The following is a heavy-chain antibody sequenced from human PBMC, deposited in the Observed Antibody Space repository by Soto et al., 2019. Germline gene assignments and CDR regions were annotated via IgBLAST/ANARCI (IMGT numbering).Heavy chain of an antibody. CDR3: ARDKDRQQLGGNYYYIMDV. Sequence: ASGKVSCKASGGTFSSYAISWVRQAPGQGLEWMGGIMPVFPTADYAQKFQGRVTITADESTSTAYMELSSLRSEDTAVYYCARDKDRQQLGGNYYYIMDVWGQGTTVTVSS. J-gene: IGHJ6*01. V-gene: IGHV1-69*13. CDR1: GGTFSSYA. D-gene: IGHD3-3*02. CDR2: IMPVFPTA.